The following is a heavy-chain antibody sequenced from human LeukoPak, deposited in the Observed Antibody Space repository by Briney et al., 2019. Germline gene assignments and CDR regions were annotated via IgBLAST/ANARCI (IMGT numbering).Heavy chain of an antibody. D-gene: IGHD3-22*01. CDR1: GGSFSGYY. CDR2: INHSGST. V-gene: IGHV4-34*01. CDR3: ARGGYHYDSSGYGAHAFDI. J-gene: IGHJ3*02. Sequence: SETLSLTCAVYGGSFSGYYWSWIRQPPGKGLEWIGEINHSGSTNYNPSLKSRVTISVDTSKNQFSLKLSSVTAADTAVYYCARGGYHYDSSGYGAHAFDIWGQGTMVTVSS.